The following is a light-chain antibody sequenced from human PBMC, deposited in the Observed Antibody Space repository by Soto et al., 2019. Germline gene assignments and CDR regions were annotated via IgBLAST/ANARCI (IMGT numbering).Light chain of an antibody. Sequence: QSALTQPASVSGSPGQSITISCTGTSSDVGGYNFVSWYQQHPGKAPKLMIYEDSNRPSGVSNRFSGSKSGNTASLTISGLQDEDEADYYCSSYINSSTLVFGGGTKVTVL. CDR1: SSDVGGYNF. J-gene: IGLJ3*02. CDR2: EDS. CDR3: SSYINSSTLV. V-gene: IGLV2-14*01.